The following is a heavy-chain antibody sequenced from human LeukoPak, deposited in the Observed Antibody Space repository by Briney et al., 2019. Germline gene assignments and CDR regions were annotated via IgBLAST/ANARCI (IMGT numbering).Heavy chain of an antibody. V-gene: IGHV4-59*10. CDR1: GGSFSGYY. D-gene: IGHD2-2*01. Sequence: SETLSLTCAVYGGSFSGYYWSWIRQPPGKGLEWIGRIYTSGSTNYNPSLKSRVTMSVDTSKNQFSLKLSSVTAADTAVYYCARGPYCSSTSCHPGSFDYWGQGTLVTVSS. J-gene: IGHJ4*02. CDR3: ARGPYCSSTSCHPGSFDY. CDR2: IYTSGST.